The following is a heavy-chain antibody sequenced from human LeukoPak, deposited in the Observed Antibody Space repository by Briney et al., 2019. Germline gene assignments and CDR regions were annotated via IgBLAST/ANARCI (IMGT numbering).Heavy chain of an antibody. J-gene: IGHJ4*02. V-gene: IGHV3-23*01. CDR1: GFTFSTYS. D-gene: IGHD1-1*01. CDR2: LSGGGRSS. CDR3: AKERTSEGYFDY. Sequence: GGSLSLTCPASGFTFSTYSMSWVRQAPGKGLEWVSALSGGGRSSYYADSVSGRFTISRDTSKHSLYILTTSPRAADTYLNYCAKERTSEGYFDYWGQGHLVTVSS.